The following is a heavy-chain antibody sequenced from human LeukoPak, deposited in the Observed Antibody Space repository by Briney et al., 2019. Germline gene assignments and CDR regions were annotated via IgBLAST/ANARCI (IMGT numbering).Heavy chain of an antibody. CDR1: GFTFDTYA. CDR2: ISSGGTYI. D-gene: IGHD2-15*01. J-gene: IGHJ4*02. V-gene: IGHV3-21*01. CDR3: ARDRPTGRSRGVVVQ. Sequence: GGSLRLSCAASGFTFDTYAMTWVRQAPGKGLDWVSSISSGGTYIYYAESLRGRSTISRDNTKNFLYLQLSTLRVEDTAVYCCARDRPTGRSRGVVVQWGQGTLVTVCS.